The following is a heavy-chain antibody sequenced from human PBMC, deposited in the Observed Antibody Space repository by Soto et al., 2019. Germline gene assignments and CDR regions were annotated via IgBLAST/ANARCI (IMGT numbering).Heavy chain of an antibody. V-gene: IGHV3-23*01. CDR3: AKDQTRQRSTRAPGDY. J-gene: IGHJ4*02. CDR1: GFTFSSYD. Sequence: GGSLRLSCAASGFTFSSYDMSWVRQAAGTGLEWVSAISGSGGSTYYADSVKGRFTISRDNSKNTLYLQMNSLRAEDKAVYYCAKDQTRQRSTRAPGDYWGQGTLVTVSS. D-gene: IGHD2-2*01. CDR2: ISGSGGST.